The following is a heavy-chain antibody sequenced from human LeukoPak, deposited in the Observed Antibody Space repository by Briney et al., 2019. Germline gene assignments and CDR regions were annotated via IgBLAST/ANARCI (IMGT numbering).Heavy chain of an antibody. CDR1: GGTFSSYA. Sequence: ASVKVSCKASGGTFSSYAISWVRQAPGQGREWMGGIIPIFGTANYAQKFQGRVTITADESTSTAYMELSSLRSEDTAVYYCARSYYYGSGSYPHDAFDIWGQGTMVTVSS. V-gene: IGHV1-69*13. CDR2: IIPIFGTA. CDR3: ARSYYYGSGSYPHDAFDI. D-gene: IGHD3-10*01. J-gene: IGHJ3*02.